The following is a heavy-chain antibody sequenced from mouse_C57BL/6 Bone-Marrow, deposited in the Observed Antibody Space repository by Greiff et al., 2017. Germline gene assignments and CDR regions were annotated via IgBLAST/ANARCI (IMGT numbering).Heavy chain of an antibody. CDR3: ARGPVRRYFDV. V-gene: IGHV3-6*01. D-gene: IGHD3-2*02. J-gene: IGHJ1*03. CDR2: ISYDGSN. Sequence: ESGPGLVKPSQSLSLTCSVTGYSITSGYYWNWIRQFPGNKLEWMGYISYDGSNNYNPSLKNRISITRDTSKNQFFLKLNSVTTEDTATYYCARGPVRRYFDVWGTGTTVTVSS. CDR1: GYSITSGYY.